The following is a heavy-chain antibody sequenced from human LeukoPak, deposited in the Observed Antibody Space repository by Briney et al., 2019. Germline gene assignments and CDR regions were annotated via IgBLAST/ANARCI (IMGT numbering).Heavy chain of an antibody. Sequence: GGPLRLSCAASGFTVSSNYMSWVRQAPGKGLEWVSVIYSGGSTYYADSVKGRFTISRDNSKNTLYLQMNSLRAEDTAVYYCARAARVYYYGMDVWGQGTTVTVSS. CDR3: ARAARVYYYGMDV. J-gene: IGHJ6*02. V-gene: IGHV3-53*01. CDR2: IYSGGST. CDR1: GFTVSSNY.